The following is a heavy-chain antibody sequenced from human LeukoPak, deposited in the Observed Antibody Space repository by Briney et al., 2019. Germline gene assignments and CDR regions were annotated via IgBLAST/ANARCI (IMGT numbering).Heavy chain of an antibody. D-gene: IGHD1-26*01. CDR2: ISNSGITI. CDR1: GFTFSDYY. J-gene: IGHJ4*02. Sequence: GGSLRLSCAASGFTFSDYYMSWMRQAPGKGLEWVSYISNSGITIHYADSVRGRFTISRDNAKNSLYLQMNSLRAEDTAVYYCAKARTRYSGSYFDYWGQGTLVTVSS. CDR3: AKARTRYSGSYFDY. V-gene: IGHV3-11*04.